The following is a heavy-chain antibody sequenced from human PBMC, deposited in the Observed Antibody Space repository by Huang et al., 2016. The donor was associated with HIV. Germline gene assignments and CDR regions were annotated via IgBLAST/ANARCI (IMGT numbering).Heavy chain of an antibody. J-gene: IGHJ4*02. Sequence: QVQLVQSGAEVKKPGASVKVSCKASGYTFTGYYMHWVRQAAGQGLQWMGWIRPNRGDTYYVQEFQGRVTMTLDTSVSTAYMELTSLRSDDTAVYYCARGSASVGFPSFDYWGQGTLATVSS. CDR3: ARGSASVGFPSFDY. V-gene: IGHV1-2*02. CDR1: GYTFTGYY. CDR2: IRPNRGDT. D-gene: IGHD1-26*01.